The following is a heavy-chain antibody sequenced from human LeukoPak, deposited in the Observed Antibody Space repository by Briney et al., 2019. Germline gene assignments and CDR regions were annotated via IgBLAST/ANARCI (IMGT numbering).Heavy chain of an antibody. V-gene: IGHV3-48*03. D-gene: IGHD3-10*01. CDR3: VGDSGDGFDI. CDR2: ISNSGSTK. CDR1: GFTFNIYE. J-gene: IGHJ3*02. Sequence: PGGSLRLSCAASGFTFNIYEMNWVRQAPGKGLEWVSYISNSGSTKYYADSVKGRFTISRDNAKKSLYVQMNSLRAEDTAVYYCVGDSGDGFDIWGQGTMVTVSS.